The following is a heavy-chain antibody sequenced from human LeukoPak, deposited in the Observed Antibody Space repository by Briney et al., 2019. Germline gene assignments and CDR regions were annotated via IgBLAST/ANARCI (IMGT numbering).Heavy chain of an antibody. CDR3: ARVTPGYYYYYMDV. V-gene: IGHV7-4-1*02. J-gene: IGHJ6*03. D-gene: IGHD1-1*01. CDR1: GYTFTSYA. CDR2: INTNTGNP. Sequence: GASVKVSCKASGYTFTSYAMNWVRQAPGQGLEWMGWINTNTGNPTYAQGFTGRFVFSLDTSVSTAYLQISSLKAEDTAVYYCARVTPGYYYYYMDVWGKGTTVTVSS.